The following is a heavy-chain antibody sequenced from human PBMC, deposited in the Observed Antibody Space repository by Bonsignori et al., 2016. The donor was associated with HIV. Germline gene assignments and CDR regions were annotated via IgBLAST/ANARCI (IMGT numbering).Heavy chain of an antibody. CDR2: IRYDGSNK. V-gene: IGHV3-30*02. D-gene: IGHD3-22*01. CDR3: AKDQWDSSGFDY. Sequence: WIRQPPGKGLEWVAFIRYDGSNKYYADSVKGRFTISRDNSKNTLYLQMNSLRAEDTAVYYCAKDQWDSSGFDYWGQGTLGTVSS. J-gene: IGHJ4*02.